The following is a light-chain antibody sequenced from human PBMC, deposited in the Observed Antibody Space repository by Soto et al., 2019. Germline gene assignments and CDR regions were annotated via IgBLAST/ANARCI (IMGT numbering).Light chain of an antibody. CDR2: GAS. Sequence: EIVMTQSPATLSVSPGERATLSCRASQSVSSNLAWYQQKPGQAPRLLIYGASTRATGIPARFSGSGSGTEFTPTISSLQSEDFAVYYCQQYKNWPLLTFGQGTRVDIK. V-gene: IGKV3-15*01. CDR3: QQYKNWPLLT. J-gene: IGKJ5*01. CDR1: QSVSSN.